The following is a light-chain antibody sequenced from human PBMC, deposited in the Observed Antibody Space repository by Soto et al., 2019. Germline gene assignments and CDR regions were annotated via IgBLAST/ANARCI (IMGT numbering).Light chain of an antibody. V-gene: IGKV2-40*01. CDR3: MQRIEFPLT. J-gene: IGKJ4*01. Sequence: EIVMTQTPLSLPVTPGEPASISVRSVHSLLDSDDGNTYLDWYLQKPGQSPQLLIYTVSYRASGVPDRFSGSGSGTDFTLKISRVEAEDVGVYYCMQRIEFPLTFGGGTKVDI. CDR2: TVS. CDR1: HSLLDSDDGNTY.